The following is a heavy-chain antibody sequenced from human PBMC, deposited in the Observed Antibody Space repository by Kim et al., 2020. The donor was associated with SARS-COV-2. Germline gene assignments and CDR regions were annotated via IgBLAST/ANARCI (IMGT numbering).Heavy chain of an antibody. V-gene: IGHV2-5*01. D-gene: IGHD1-1*01. J-gene: IGHJ4*02. CDR3: AHRGGTGTKFDY. CDR1: GFSLSTSGLG. Sequence: SGPTLVKPTQTLTLTCSFSGFSLSTSGLGVGWIRQPPGKALEWLAIIYWNDDKRYSPSLKTRLTVTMATSRNQVVMTMTNMDPVDSGTYYSAHRGGTGTKFDYWGQGTLVTVSS. CDR2: IYWNDDK.